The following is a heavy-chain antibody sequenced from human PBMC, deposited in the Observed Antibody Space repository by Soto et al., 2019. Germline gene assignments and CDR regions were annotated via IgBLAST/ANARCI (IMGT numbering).Heavy chain of an antibody. CDR3: AKETAIVGEPCLDY. CDR1: ECIYIDYG. Sequence: PGGSLRHCVAACECIYIDYGLSFVRQAPGKGLEWVSGLNGAGDGTYYADSVKGRSTIYRDNSKNTLYLQMNSLRAEDTAVYYCAKETAIVGEPCLDYWGQGTLVTVSS. V-gene: IGHV3-23*01. CDR2: LNGAGDGT. D-gene: IGHD1-26*01. J-gene: IGHJ4*02.